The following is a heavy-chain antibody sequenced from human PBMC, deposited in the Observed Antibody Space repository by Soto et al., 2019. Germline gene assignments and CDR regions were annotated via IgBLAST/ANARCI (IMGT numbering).Heavy chain of an antibody. D-gene: IGHD2-15*01. Sequence: QITLKESGPPLVNPTQTLTLTCTFSGFSLSTSGVGVGWIRQPPGKALEWLALIYWDDDKRYRPSLKSRLTISKDTSKNQVVLTMTNMAPVNTATYYCAGGQDADAFDIWGQGTMVTVSS. J-gene: IGHJ3*02. V-gene: IGHV2-5*02. CDR3: AGGQDADAFDI. CDR2: IYWDDDK. CDR1: GFSLSTSGVG.